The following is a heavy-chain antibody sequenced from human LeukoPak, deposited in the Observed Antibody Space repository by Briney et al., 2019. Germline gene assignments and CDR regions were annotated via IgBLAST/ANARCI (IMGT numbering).Heavy chain of an antibody. CDR1: GFTFSSYE. Sequence: GGSLRLSCAASGFTFSSYEMNWVRQAPGKGLEWVADISSSGTTIHYADSLKGRFTISRDNAKNSLYLQLNSLRAEDTAVYYCARNYGSGSYYFDYWGQGTLVTVSS. J-gene: IGHJ4*02. V-gene: IGHV3-48*03. CDR2: ISSSGTTI. D-gene: IGHD3-10*01. CDR3: ARNYGSGSYYFDY.